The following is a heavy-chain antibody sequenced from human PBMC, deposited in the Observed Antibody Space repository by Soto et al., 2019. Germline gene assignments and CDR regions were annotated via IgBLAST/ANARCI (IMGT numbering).Heavy chain of an antibody. CDR3: ARNTLEYDSSGYSWGEYGMDV. CDR2: IYYSGST. CDR1: GGSISSSSYY. D-gene: IGHD3-22*01. J-gene: IGHJ6*02. Sequence: QLQLQESGPGLVKPSETLSLTCTVSGGSISSSSYYWGWIRQPPGKGLEWIGSIYYSGSTYYNPSLKSRVTISVDTSKNQFSLKLSSVTAADTAVYYCARNTLEYDSSGYSWGEYGMDVWGQGTTVTVSS. V-gene: IGHV4-39*01.